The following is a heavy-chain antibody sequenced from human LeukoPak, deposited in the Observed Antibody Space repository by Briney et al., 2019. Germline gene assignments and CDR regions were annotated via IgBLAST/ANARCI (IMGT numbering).Heavy chain of an antibody. V-gene: IGHV1-2*06. CDR2: INPKTGGT. J-gene: IGHJ3*02. CDR3: ARVGDGLNDAFDI. CDR1: GYIFTGHY. D-gene: IGHD5-24*01. Sequence: ASVKVSCKASGYIFTGHYMNWVRQVPGQGLEWMGRINPKTGGTNYAQNFQGRVTMTRDTSISTTYMEQSRLRPDDTAVYYCARVGDGLNDAFDIWGQGTMVTVSS.